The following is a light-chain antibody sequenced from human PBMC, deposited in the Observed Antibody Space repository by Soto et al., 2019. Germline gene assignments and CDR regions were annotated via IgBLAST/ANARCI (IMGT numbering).Light chain of an antibody. CDR1: QSFGSN. V-gene: IGKV3-15*01. CDR2: GAS. J-gene: IGKJ1*01. CDR3: QQYNNWPPWT. Sequence: EIVMTQSPATLSVSPGEGATLSCRASQSFGSNLAWYQQKPGQAPRLLIYGASTRATGIPARFSGSGSGTEFTLTISSLQSEDFAVYYCQQYNNWPPWTFGQGTKVEIK.